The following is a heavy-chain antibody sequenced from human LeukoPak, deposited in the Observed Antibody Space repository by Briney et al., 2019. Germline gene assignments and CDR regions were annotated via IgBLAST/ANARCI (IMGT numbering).Heavy chain of an antibody. CDR2: SDYNGGT. CDR1: GGSISTYD. CDR3: ARVGSYAFDI. Sequence: SETLSLTCTVSGGSISTYDWSWIRQPPGKGLEWIGYSDYNGGTHYNPSLKSRVTISVDTSKNQFSLKLRSVTAADTAVYYCARVGSYAFDIWGQGTMVTVSS. J-gene: IGHJ3*02. V-gene: IGHV4-59*01.